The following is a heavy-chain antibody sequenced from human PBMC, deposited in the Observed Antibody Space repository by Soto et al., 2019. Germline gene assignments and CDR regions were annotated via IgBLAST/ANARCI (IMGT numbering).Heavy chain of an antibody. V-gene: IGHV3-21*01. CDR1: GFTFTRYS. J-gene: IGHJ5*02. CDR3: AKDWYYYDSSGHLAWFDP. CDR2: ISSTTNYI. Sequence: PGGSLRLSCAASGFTFTRYSMNWVRQAPGKGLEWVSSISSTTNYIYYADSVKGRFTISRDNSKNTLYLQMNSLRAEDTAVYYCAKDWYYYDSSGHLAWFDPWGQGTLVTV. D-gene: IGHD3-22*01.